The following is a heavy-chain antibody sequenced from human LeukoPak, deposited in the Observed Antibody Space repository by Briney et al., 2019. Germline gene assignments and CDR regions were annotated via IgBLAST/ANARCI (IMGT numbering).Heavy chain of an antibody. Sequence: TETLSLTCAVYGGSFSGYYWSWIRQPPGKGLEWIGEINHSGSTNYNPSLKSRVTISVDTSKNQFSLKLGSVTAADTAVYYCARGGGAAAAGDYYYYGMDVWGQGTTVTVSS. V-gene: IGHV4-34*01. D-gene: IGHD6-13*01. CDR2: INHSGST. J-gene: IGHJ6*02. CDR1: GGSFSGYY. CDR3: ARGGGAAAAGDYYYYGMDV.